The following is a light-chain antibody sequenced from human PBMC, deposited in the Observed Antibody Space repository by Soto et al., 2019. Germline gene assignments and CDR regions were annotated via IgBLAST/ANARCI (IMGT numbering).Light chain of an antibody. Sequence: EIVLTQSPGTLSLSPGERATLSCRASQSVSSSYLAWYQQKPGQAPRLLIYGASGRATGIPDRFSGSGSGTDFTLTISRLEPEDFAVYYCQQYGSTPIFTFGPETKVDIK. CDR2: GAS. CDR3: QQYGSTPIFT. J-gene: IGKJ3*01. CDR1: QSVSSSY. V-gene: IGKV3-20*01.